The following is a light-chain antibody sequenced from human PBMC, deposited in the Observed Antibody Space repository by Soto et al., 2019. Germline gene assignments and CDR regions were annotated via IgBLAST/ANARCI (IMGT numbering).Light chain of an antibody. J-gene: IGKJ1*01. CDR3: IQALQTTWT. CDR1: QSLLHSNGYNY. CDR2: LGS. Sequence: DIVMTQSPLSLPVTPGEPASISCRSSQSLLHSNGYNYLDWYLQKPGQSPQLLIYLGSNRASGVXDXXSGIGSGTDFTLKISRVEAEDVGVYYCIQALQTTWTFGQGTKVEIK. V-gene: IGKV2-28*01.